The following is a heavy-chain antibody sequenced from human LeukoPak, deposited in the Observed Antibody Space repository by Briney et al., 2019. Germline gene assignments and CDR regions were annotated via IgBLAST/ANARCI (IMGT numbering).Heavy chain of an antibody. J-gene: IGHJ4*02. D-gene: IGHD5-18*01. CDR1: GFTFSSYG. CDR3: AKDRGYTYGLDY. Sequence: GGSLRLPCAASGFTFSSYGMHWVRQAPGKGLEWVAVIWYDGSNKYYADSVKGRSTISRDNSKNTVYLQMNSLRAEDTAVYYCAKDRGYTYGLDYWGQGTLVTVSS. CDR2: IWYDGSNK. V-gene: IGHV3-33*06.